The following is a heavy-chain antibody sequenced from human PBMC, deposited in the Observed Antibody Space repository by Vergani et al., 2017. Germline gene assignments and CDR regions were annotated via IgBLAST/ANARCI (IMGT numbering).Heavy chain of an antibody. CDR2: IHYVGRT. CDR3: ARGRGDNWYFDL. J-gene: IGHJ2*01. D-gene: IGHD3-10*01. Sequence: QLQLQESGPGLVKPSETLSLICTVSGGSIKPSRSFWGWISQSPGKGLEWIGSIHYVGRTYYIPSLQSRATVFVDTSKNPFSLHLTSVTAASTAVYSFARGRGDNWYFDLWGRGTLVTVSS. V-gene: IGHV4-39*01. CDR1: GGSIKPSRSF.